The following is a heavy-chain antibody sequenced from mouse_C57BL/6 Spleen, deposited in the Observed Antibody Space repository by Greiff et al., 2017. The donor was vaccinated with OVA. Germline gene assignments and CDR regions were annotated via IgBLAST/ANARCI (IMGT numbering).Heavy chain of an antibody. CDR1: GYTFTDYY. V-gene: IGHV1-26*01. Sequence: VQLQQSGPELVKPGASVKISCKASGYTFTDYYMNWVKQSHGKSLEWIGDIIPNNGGTSYNQKFKGKATLTVDKSSSTAYMELRSLTSGDSAVYYCAGGYFFAYWGQGTLVTVSA. J-gene: IGHJ3*01. CDR3: AGGYFFAY. CDR2: IIPNNGGT.